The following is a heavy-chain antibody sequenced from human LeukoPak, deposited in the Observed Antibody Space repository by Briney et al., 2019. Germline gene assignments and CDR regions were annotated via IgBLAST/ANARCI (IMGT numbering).Heavy chain of an antibody. CDR2: IYPGDSDT. J-gene: IGHJ4*02. CDR3: ARRNGDHFMY. V-gene: IGHV5-51*01. Sequence: GGSLQISCKGSGSIFTSYWIGWARQLPGKGLEWMGIIYPGDSDTRYSPSFQGQLTFSADKSISTAYLQWSSRKASDTAMYYCARRNGDHFMYWGQGTLVTVSS. CDR1: GSIFTSYW. D-gene: IGHD4-17*01.